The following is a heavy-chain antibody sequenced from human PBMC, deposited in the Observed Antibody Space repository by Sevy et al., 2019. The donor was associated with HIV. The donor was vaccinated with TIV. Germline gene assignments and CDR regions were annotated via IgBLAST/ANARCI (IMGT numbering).Heavy chain of an antibody. CDR2: ISSSGSSI. J-gene: IGHJ5*02. V-gene: IGHV3-48*03. Sequence: GGSLRLSCTASGFTFSSYDMNWVRQAPGKGLEWVSKISSSGSSIYYADSVKGRFTISRDNAKNSLNLQMNSLRAEDTAVYYCTRNGGAIDNGFDPWGQGTLVTVS. CDR1: GFTFSSYD. D-gene: IGHD2-8*01. CDR3: TRNGGAIDNGFDP.